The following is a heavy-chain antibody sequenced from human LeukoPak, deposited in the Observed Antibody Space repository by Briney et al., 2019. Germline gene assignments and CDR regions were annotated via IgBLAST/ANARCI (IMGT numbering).Heavy chain of an antibody. J-gene: IGHJ5*02. D-gene: IGHD4-17*01. CDR1: GYSISSGYY. Sequence: PSETLSLTCAVSGYSISSGYYWGWIRQPPGKGLEWIGSIYHSGSTYYNPSLKSLVTISVDTSKNQFSLKLSSVTAADTAVYYCARAKTTVTTWFDPWGQGTLVTVSS. CDR2: IYHSGST. V-gene: IGHV4-38-2*01. CDR3: ARAKTTVTTWFDP.